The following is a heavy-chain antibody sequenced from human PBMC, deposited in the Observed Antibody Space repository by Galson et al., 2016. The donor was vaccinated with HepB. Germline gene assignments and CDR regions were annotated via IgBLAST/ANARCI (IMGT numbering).Heavy chain of an antibody. CDR1: GFTVSNNY. V-gene: IGHV3-53*01. CDR3: ARDSGTPPPRRGPSSGY. CDR2: IYSTGTT. D-gene: IGHD1-26*01. Sequence: SLRLSCAGSGFTVSNNYMIWFRQAPGKVLEWVSLIYSTGTTSYADSVKGRFTISRDSSKNTLYLQMNSLRAEDTAIYYCARDSGTPPPRRGPSSGYWGQGTLVTVSS. J-gene: IGHJ4*02.